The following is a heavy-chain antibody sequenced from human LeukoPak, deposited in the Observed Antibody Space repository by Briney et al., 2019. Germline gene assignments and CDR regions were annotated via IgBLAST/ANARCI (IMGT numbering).Heavy chain of an antibody. CDR2: IYYSGST. D-gene: IGHD3-22*01. V-gene: IGHV4-59*11. CDR3: ARRAEYDSSDNWFDP. J-gene: IGHJ5*02. CDR1: GGSISSHY. Sequence: SETLSLTCTVSGGSISSHYWSWIRQPPGKGLEWIGYIYYSGSTNYNPSLKSRVTISVDTSKNQFSLKLSSVTAADTAVYYCARRAEYDSSDNWFDPWGQGTLVTVSS.